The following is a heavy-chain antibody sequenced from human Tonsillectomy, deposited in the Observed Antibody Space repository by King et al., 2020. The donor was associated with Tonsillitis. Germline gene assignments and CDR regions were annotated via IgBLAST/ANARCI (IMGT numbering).Heavy chain of an antibody. CDR1: GFTFSGSA. D-gene: IGHD4-17*01. J-gene: IGHJ4*02. CDR2: IRSKANNYAT. CDR3: AAWGGIGDYGATFDY. Sequence: VQLVESGGGLVQPGGSLKLSCAASGFTFSGSAMHWVRQASGKGLEWVGRIRSKANNYATTYAASGEGRFTISRDDSKNTAYLQMNSLKTEDTAVYYCAAWGGIGDYGATFDYWGQGALVTVSS. V-gene: IGHV3-73*02.